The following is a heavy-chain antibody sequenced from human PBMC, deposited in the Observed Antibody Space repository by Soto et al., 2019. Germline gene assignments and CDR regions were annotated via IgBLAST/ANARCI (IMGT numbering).Heavy chain of an antibody. CDR2: ISGSGGNT. V-gene: IGHV3-23*01. D-gene: IGHD2-2*01. CDR3: AKDPRDCSSTSCYDY. J-gene: IGHJ4*02. CDR1: GFTFSSYA. Sequence: EVQLLESGGGLVQPGGSLRLSCAASGFTFSSYAMSWVRQAPGKGLEWVAAISGSGGNTYYADSVKGRFTISRDKSKNTLYLQMNSLRADDTALYYCAKDPRDCSSTSCYDYWGQGTLVTVSS.